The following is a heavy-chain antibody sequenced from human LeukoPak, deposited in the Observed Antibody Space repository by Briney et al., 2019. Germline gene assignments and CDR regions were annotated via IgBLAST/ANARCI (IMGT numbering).Heavy chain of an antibody. Sequence: GGSLTLSCAASGFTSSSYWMHWVRQVPGKGLVWVSRINSDGSSITYADSVKGRFTISRDNAKNTLYLQMNSLRVEDTAVYYCVREGRVSGYDFDCWGQGTLVTVPA. J-gene: IGHJ4*02. V-gene: IGHV3-74*03. CDR3: VREGRVSGYDFDC. CDR1: GFTSSSYW. CDR2: INSDGSSI. D-gene: IGHD5-12*01.